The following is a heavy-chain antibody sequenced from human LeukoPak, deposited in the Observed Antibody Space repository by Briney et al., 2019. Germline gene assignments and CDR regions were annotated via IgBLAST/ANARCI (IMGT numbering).Heavy chain of an antibody. J-gene: IGHJ5*02. V-gene: IGHV1-8*01. CDR3: ATNSQTDPFVDP. CDR2: MNPDSGIT. D-gene: IGHD2/OR15-2a*01. Sequence: ASVKVSCKTSGDTFSRYDINWVRQATGQGLEWLGYMNPDSGITGYAQKFQGRVTMTRNTSISTAYMELSSLRSEDTAIYFCATNSQTDPFVDPWGQGTLVTVSS. CDR1: GDTFSRYD.